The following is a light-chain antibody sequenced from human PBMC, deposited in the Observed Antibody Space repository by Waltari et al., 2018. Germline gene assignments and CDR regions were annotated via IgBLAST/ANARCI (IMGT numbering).Light chain of an antibody. Sequence: ALTQPASVSGSPGQSITVSCTGTSSDVGGYNYVSWYQLHPGKAPKLIIYEVTNRPSGISNRFSGSKSGNTASLTISGLQTEDEADYYCSSYTTTSTYVFGSGTKVTVL. J-gene: IGLJ1*01. V-gene: IGLV2-14*01. CDR1: SSDVGGYNY. CDR2: EVT. CDR3: SSYTTTSTYV.